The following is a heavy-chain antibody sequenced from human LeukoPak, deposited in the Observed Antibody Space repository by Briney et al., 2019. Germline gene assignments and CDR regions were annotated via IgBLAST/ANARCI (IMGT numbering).Heavy chain of an antibody. CDR3: ARTHSSRYNWFDP. CDR1: GYSISSGYY. V-gene: IGHV4-38-2*02. CDR2: IYHSGST. Sequence: SETLSLTCTVSGYSISSGYYWGWIRQPPGKGLEWIGSIYHSGSTYYNPSLKSRVTISVDTSKNQFSLTLSSVTAADTAVYYCARTHSSRYNWFDPWGQGTLVTVSS. J-gene: IGHJ5*02. D-gene: IGHD6-13*01.